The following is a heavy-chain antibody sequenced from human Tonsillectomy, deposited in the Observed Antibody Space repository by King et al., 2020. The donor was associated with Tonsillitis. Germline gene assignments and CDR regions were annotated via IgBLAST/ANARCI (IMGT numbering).Heavy chain of an antibody. Sequence: VQLQQWGAGLLKPSETLSLTCAVYGGSFSGYYWSWIRQPPGKGLEWIGEINHGGSTNYNPALKSRVTISVDTSKSQFSLKLNSVTAADTAVYYCARAFSGTRLDWGRGTLVTVSS. CDR3: ARAFSGTRLD. CDR2: INHGGST. CDR1: GGSFSGYY. D-gene: IGHD3-10*01. J-gene: IGHJ4*02. V-gene: IGHV4-34*01.